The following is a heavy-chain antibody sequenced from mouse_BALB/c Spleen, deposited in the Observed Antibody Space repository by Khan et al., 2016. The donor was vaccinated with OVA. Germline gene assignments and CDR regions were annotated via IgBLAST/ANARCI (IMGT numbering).Heavy chain of an antibody. CDR2: MWGDGST. J-gene: IGHJ4*01. CDR3: ARVTTVVDAMDY. V-gene: IGHV2-6-7*01. D-gene: IGHD1-1*01. CDR1: GFSLTGYG. Sequence: QVQLKESGPGLVAPSQSLSITCTVSGFSLTGYGVNWVRQPPGKGLEWLGMMWGDGSTDYNSPLKSRLSISKDNSKSQVFLKMNSLQTDDTARDNCARVTTVVDAMDYWGQGTSVTVSS.